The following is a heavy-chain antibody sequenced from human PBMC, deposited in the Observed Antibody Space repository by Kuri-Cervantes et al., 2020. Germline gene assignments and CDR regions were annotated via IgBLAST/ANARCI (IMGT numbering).Heavy chain of an antibody. CDR2: INAGNGNT. CDR1: GYTFTSYA. V-gene: IGHV1-3*01. Sequence: ASVKVSCKASGYTFTSYAMHWVRQAPGQRLEWMGWINAGNGNTKYSQKFQGRVTMTTDTSTSTAYMELSSLRSEDTAVYYCARAFQHAFDIWGQGTMVTVSS. D-gene: IGHD2-2*01. J-gene: IGHJ3*02. CDR3: ARAFQHAFDI.